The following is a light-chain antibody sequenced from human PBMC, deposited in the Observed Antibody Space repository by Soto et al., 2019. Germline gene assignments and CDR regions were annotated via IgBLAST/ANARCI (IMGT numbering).Light chain of an antibody. CDR1: QSVSSN. CDR2: GAS. CDR3: QQYYSWPPLT. V-gene: IGKV3D-15*01. J-gene: IGKJ4*01. Sequence: EIVMTQSPATLSVSPAERATLSCRASQSVSSNLAWYQQKPGQAPRLLIYGASTRATGIPARFSGSGAGTEFTLTISSLQSEDFAVYFCQQYYSWPPLTFGGGTKVEIK.